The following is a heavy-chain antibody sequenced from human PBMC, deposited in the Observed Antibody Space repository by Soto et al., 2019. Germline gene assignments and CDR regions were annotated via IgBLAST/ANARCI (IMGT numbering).Heavy chain of an antibody. V-gene: IGHV3-21*06. CDR2: ISSTTNYI. J-gene: IGHJ4*02. CDR1: GFTFTRYS. CDR3: ARESEDLTSNFDY. Sequence: GSLRLSCAASGFTFTRYSMNWVRQAPGRGLEWVSSISSTTNYIYYGDSMKGRFTISRDNAKNSLYLEMNSLRAEDTAVYYCARESEDLTSNFDYWGQGTLVTVSS.